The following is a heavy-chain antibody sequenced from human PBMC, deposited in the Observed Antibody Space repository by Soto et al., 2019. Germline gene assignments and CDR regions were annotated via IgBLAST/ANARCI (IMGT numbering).Heavy chain of an antibody. CDR3: ARRGHSYGSNYFDN. J-gene: IGHJ4*02. Sequence: RESLKISCKASGYSFTNYWIGWVRQMPGKGLEWMGIIQPGDFDARYSPSFQGQVTISADESIRTAYLQWSSLKASDSAMYYCARRGHSYGSNYFDNWGQGTLVTVSS. CDR2: IQPGDFDA. CDR1: GYSFTNYW. V-gene: IGHV5-51*01. D-gene: IGHD5-18*01.